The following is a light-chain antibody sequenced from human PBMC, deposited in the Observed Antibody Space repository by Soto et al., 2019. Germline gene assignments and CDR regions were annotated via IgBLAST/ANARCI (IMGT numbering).Light chain of an antibody. CDR3: QQYHRYST. J-gene: IGKJ1*01. V-gene: IGKV1-5*01. CDR1: QSINAW. CDR2: DVS. Sequence: IHLTQAPSNLATSVCNTVNSTSRASQSINAWLAWYQQKPGKPPKLLIYDVSTLASGVPSRFSGSASGTEFTLTISNLESDDFASYYRQQYHRYSTFGQGTKVDIK.